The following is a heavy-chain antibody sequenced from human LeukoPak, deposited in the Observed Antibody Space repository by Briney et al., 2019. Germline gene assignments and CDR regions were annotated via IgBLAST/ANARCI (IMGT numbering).Heavy chain of an antibody. Sequence: GGSLRLSCSASGFTFSSYAMHWVRQAPGKGLEYVSAISSNGGSTYYADSVKGRFTISRDNSKNTLYLQMSSLRAEATAVYYCVKDRGYCSSTSCSPYYYYYGMDVWGQGTTVTVSS. J-gene: IGHJ6*02. CDR3: VKDRGYCSSTSCSPYYYYYGMDV. D-gene: IGHD2-2*01. CDR2: ISSNGGST. CDR1: GFTFSSYA. V-gene: IGHV3-64D*06.